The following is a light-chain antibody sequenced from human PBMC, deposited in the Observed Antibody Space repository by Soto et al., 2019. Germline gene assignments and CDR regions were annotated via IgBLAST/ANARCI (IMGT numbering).Light chain of an antibody. CDR3: AAWDDTLNAYV. V-gene: IGLV1-36*01. J-gene: IGLJ1*01. CDR2: YDD. CDR1: SSNIGNNA. Sequence: QSVLTQPPSVSEAPRQRVTISCSGSSSNIGNNAVNWYQQLPGQAPKIVIYYDDLLTSGVSDRFSGSKSGTSASLAISALQSDDEADYYCAAWDDTLNAYVFGTGNKV.